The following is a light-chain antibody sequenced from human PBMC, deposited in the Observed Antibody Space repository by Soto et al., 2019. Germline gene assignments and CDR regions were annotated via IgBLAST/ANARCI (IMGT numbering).Light chain of an antibody. V-gene: IGLV2-14*01. CDR2: DVS. J-gene: IGLJ2*01. CDR3: CSYASCSNPVV. CDR1: SSDVGGYNY. Sequence: QSVLTQPASVSGSPGQSITISCTGTSSDVGGYNYVSWYQQHPRKAPKLMIYDVSNRPSGVSNRLSGSKSGNTASLTISGLQAEDEADYSCCSYASCSNPVVFGGGNKSTVL.